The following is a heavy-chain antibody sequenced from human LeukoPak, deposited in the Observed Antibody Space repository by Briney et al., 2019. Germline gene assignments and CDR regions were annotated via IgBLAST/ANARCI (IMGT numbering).Heavy chain of an antibody. Sequence: VASVKVSCKASGYTFTSYYMHWVRQAPGQGLEWMGIINPSGGSTSYAQKFQGRVTMTRDTSTSTVYMELSSLRSEDTAVYYCARGLYPPVYDSSGYYLDYWGQGTLVTVSS. CDR3: ARGLYPPVYDSSGYYLDY. V-gene: IGHV1-46*01. CDR2: INPSGGST. J-gene: IGHJ4*02. D-gene: IGHD3-22*01. CDR1: GYTFTSYY.